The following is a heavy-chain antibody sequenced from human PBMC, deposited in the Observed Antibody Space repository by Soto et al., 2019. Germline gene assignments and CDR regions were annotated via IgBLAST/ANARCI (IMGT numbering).Heavy chain of an antibody. CDR1: GYSFTSYW. V-gene: IGHV5-10-1*01. Sequence: GESLKISCKGSGYSFTSYWISWVRQMPGKGLEWMGRIDPSDSYTNYSPSFQGHVTISADKSISTAYLQWSSLKASDTAMCYCARQGLIVVVPAAKHYYGMDVWGQGTTVTVSS. J-gene: IGHJ6*02. CDR2: IDPSDSYT. D-gene: IGHD2-2*01. CDR3: ARQGLIVVVPAAKHYYGMDV.